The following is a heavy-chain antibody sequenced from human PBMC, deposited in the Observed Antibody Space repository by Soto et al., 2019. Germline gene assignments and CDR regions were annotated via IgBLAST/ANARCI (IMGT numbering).Heavy chain of an antibody. CDR1: GYTFTSYY. D-gene: IGHD3-3*01. CDR2: INPSGGST. J-gene: IGHJ3*02. CDR3: ARTIFGVVIADAFDI. V-gene: IGHV1-46*01. Sequence: GASVKVSCKASGYTFTSYYMYWVRQAPGQGLEWMGIINPSGGSTSYAQKFQGRVTMTRDTSTSTVYMELSSLRSEDTAVYYCARTIFGVVIADAFDIWGQGTMVTVSS.